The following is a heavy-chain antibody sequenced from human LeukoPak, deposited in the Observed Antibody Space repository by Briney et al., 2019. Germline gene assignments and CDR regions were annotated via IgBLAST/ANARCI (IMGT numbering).Heavy chain of an antibody. J-gene: IGHJ6*02. V-gene: IGHV3-74*01. CDR1: GFTFGRYW. D-gene: IGHD4-17*01. CDR2: ITTDGSGT. Sequence: GGSLRLSCADSGFTFGRYWMHWVRQAPGKGLVWVSHITTDGSGTSYADSVKGRFTISRDNAKNTLYLQMNSLRAEDTAVYYCTRHSGDYVGSPYGMDVWGQGTTVTVSS. CDR3: TRHSGDYVGSPYGMDV.